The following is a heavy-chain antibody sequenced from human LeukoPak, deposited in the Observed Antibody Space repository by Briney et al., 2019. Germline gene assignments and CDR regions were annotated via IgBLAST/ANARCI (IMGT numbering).Heavy chain of an antibody. D-gene: IGHD5-12*01. Sequence: GGSLRLSCAASGFTFSSYGMHWVRQAPGKGLEWVAVISYDGSNKYYADSVKGRFTISRDNSKNTLSLQMNSLRAEDTAVYYCVRWPRVSYFDYWGQETLVTVSS. CDR2: ISYDGSNK. CDR3: VRWPRVSYFDY. J-gene: IGHJ4*02. CDR1: GFTFSSYG. V-gene: IGHV3-30*03.